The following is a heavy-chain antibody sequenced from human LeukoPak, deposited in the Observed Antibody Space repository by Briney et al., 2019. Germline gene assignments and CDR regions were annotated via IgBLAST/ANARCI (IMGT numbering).Heavy chain of an antibody. V-gene: IGHV4-34*01. CDR1: GGSFSGYY. CDR2: INHSGST. J-gene: IGHJ4*02. Sequence: PSETLSLTCAVYGGSFSGYYWSWIRQPPGKGLEWIGEINHSGSTNYNPSLKSRVTISVDTSKNQFSLKLSSVTAADTAVYYCASGPTPYVDTAMVTDYWGQGTLVTVSS. CDR3: ASGPTPYVDTAMVTDY. D-gene: IGHD5-18*01.